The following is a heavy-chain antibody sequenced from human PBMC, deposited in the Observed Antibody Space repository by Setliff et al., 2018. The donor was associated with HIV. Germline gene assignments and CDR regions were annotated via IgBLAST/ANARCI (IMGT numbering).Heavy chain of an antibody. CDR2: IKQDGGVK. CDR1: GFTFSNFW. V-gene: IGHV3-7*01. J-gene: IGHJ3*02. CDR3: AKDDVPRDFDI. Sequence: GGSLRLSCAASGFTFSNFWLTWVRQAPGKGLEWVANIKQDGGVKHYVDSVRGRFTISRDNAKNSVYLQMNSLRVEDTAVYYCAKDDVPRDFDIWGQGTMVTVSS.